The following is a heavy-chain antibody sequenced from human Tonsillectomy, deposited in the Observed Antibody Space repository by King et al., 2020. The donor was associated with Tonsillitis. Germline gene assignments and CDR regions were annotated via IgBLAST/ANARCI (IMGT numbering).Heavy chain of an antibody. J-gene: IGHJ1*01. CDR1: GYSISSAYY. D-gene: IGHD6-19*01. CDR2: IYHSGST. Sequence: QLQESGPGLVKPSETLSLTCTVSGYSISSAYYWGWIRQPPGKGLEWIGSIYHSGSTYYDPSLKSRVTISLDTSKNLFSLRLNSVTAADTAVYYCARVLEVAGTKHFQHWGQGTLVIVSS. CDR3: ARVLEVAGTKHFQH. V-gene: IGHV4-38-2*02.